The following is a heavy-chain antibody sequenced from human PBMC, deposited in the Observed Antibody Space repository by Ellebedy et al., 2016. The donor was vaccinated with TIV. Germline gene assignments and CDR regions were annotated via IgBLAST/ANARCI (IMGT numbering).Heavy chain of an antibody. CDR3: AREMQYYYYYYMDV. CDR2: ISAYNGNT. J-gene: IGHJ6*03. CDR1: GYTFTSYG. Sequence: ASVKVSXKASGYTFTSYGISWVRQAPGQGLEWMGWISAYNGNTNYAQKLQGKVTMTTDTSTSTAYMELRSLRSDDTAVYYCAREMQYYYYYYMDVWGKGTTVTVSS. V-gene: IGHV1-18*01.